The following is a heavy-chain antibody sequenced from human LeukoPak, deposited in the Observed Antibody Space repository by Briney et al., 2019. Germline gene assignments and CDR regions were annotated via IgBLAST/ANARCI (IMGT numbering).Heavy chain of an antibody. V-gene: IGHV3-15*01. CDR3: TTDCSVTTCYDDSYWYFDL. CDR1: GFTFSSYA. J-gene: IGHJ2*01. D-gene: IGHD2-2*01. Sequence: PGGSLRLSCAASGFTFSSYAMSWVRQAPGKGLEWVGRIKSKTDGGTTDYAAPVKGRFIISRDDSKNRLYLQMTSLRTEDTAVYYCTTDCSVTTCYDDSYWYFDLWGRGTLVTVSS. CDR2: IKSKTDGGTT.